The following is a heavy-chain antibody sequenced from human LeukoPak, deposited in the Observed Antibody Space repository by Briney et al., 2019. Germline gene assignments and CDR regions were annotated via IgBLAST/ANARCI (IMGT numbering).Heavy chain of an antibody. J-gene: IGHJ4*02. V-gene: IGHV3-64*01. Sequence: PGGSLRLSCAASGFTFSHYAMHWVRQAPGKGLEYVSAITTNGGTTYYASSVKGRFTISRDNSKNTLYLQMGSLRPEDMAMYYCARQRGGEQYFDYWGQGTLVIVSS. CDR1: GFTFSHYA. D-gene: IGHD1/OR15-1a*01. CDR3: ARQRGGEQYFDY. CDR2: ITTNGGTT.